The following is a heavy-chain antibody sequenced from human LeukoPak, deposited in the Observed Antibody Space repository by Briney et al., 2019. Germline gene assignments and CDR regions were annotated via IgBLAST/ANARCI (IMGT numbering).Heavy chain of an antibody. CDR2: VYPGNSDI. Sequence: GESLKISCKGSGYSFASYWIAWVRQMAGKGLEWMGVVYPGNSDITYRPSFQGQVTISADKSVSTAYLHWSSLKASDTAIYYCARHLSSITSCPNYWGQGTLVTVSS. V-gene: IGHV5-51*01. CDR1: GYSFASYW. CDR3: ARHLSSITSCPNY. D-gene: IGHD2-2*01. J-gene: IGHJ4*02.